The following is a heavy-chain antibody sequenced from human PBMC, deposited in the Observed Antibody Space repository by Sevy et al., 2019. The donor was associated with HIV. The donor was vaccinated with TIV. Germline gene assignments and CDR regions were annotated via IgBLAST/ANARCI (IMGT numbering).Heavy chain of an antibody. CDR1: IFTFNIYG. D-gene: IGHD3-16*01. Sequence: GGSLRLSCAASIFTFNIYGMQWVRQAPGKGLEWVAYMRKDGITTYYANSGKGRFTISRDSSKNTLYLQMNSMRIEDAALYYCTRETTYYDASGPVPGDIWGQGTMVTVSS. J-gene: IGHJ3*02. V-gene: IGHV3-30*02. CDR2: MRKDGITT. CDR3: TRETTYYDASGPVPGDI.